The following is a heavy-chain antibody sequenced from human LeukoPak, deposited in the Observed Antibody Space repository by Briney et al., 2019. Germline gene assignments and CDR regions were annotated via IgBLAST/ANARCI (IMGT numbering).Heavy chain of an antibody. Sequence: RGSLRLSCAASGFTFSSYSMNWVRQAPGKGLEWVSSISSSSSYIYYADSVKGRFTISRDNAKNSLYLQMNSLRAEDTAVYYCARDDDLVYYFDYWGQGTMVTVSS. CDR3: ARDDDLVYYFDY. J-gene: IGHJ4*02. CDR2: ISSSSSYI. D-gene: IGHD1-1*01. V-gene: IGHV3-21*01. CDR1: GFTFSSYS.